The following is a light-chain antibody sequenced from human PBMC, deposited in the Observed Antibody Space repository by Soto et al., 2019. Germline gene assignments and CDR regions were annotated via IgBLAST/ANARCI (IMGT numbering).Light chain of an antibody. CDR2: AAS. Sequence: EIVITQSPATLSVSSVERATLSCRASESVSINLAWYQQKPGQAPRLLIYAASTRVTGIPARFSGSGSGTEFTLTISSLQSEDSAVYYCQQYNYWPPINFGQGTRLEIK. V-gene: IGKV3-15*01. J-gene: IGKJ5*01. CDR3: QQYNYWPPIN. CDR1: ESVSIN.